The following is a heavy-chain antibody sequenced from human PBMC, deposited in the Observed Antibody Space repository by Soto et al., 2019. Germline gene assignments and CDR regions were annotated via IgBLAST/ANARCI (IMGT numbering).Heavy chain of an antibody. CDR2: IFYDAST. CDR1: GEYISNGYF. J-gene: IGHJ5*02. D-gene: IGHD7-27*01. Sequence: SETLSLTCDVSGEYISNGYFCAWIRQPPGKGLEWIGSIFYDASTYDNPSLKSRVTMSVDTSTNQFSLRLKSVTAADTAVYYCARLFGANWRFDPWGQGSLVTVSS. CDR3: ARLFGANWRFDP. V-gene: IGHV4-38-2*01.